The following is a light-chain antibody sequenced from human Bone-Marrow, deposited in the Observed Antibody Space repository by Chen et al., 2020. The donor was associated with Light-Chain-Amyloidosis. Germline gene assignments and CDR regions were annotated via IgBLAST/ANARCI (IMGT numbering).Light chain of an antibody. V-gene: IGKV2-40*01. CDR1: QSLVDSGDGNTY. CDR2: TLS. CDR3: MQSIQLPLT. Sequence: IVLTQTPLSLPVTPGEPASISCRSSQSLVDSGDGNTYLDWYVQKPGQSPDILIYTLSYRASGVPDRFSGSGSGTHFTLNISRVEAEDVGVYYCMQSIQLPLTFGGGTKVEIK. J-gene: IGKJ4*01.